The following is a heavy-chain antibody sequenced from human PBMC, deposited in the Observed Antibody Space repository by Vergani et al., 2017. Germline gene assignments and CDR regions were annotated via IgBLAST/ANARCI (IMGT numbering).Heavy chain of an antibody. CDR3: AKATAAGFY. J-gene: IGHJ4*02. CDR1: GFTFDDYA. Sequence: EVQLVESGGGLVQPGRSLRLSCAASGFTFDDYAMHWVRQAPGKGREWVSGISWNSGSIGYADSVKGRFTISRDNAKNSLYLQMNSLRAEYTALYYCAKATAAGFYWGQGTLVTVSS. D-gene: IGHD6-13*01. CDR2: ISWNSGSI. V-gene: IGHV3-9*01.